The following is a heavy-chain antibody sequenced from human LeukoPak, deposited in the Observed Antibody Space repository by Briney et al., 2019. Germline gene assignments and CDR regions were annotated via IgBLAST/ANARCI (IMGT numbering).Heavy chain of an antibody. CDR1: GGSFSGYY. CDR3: ARWGSGWSYFDY. D-gene: IGHD6-19*01. J-gene: IGHJ4*02. V-gene: IGHV4-34*01. Sequence: SETLSLTCAVYGGSFSGYYWSWIRQPPGKGLEWIGEINHSGSTNYNPSLKSRVTILVDTSKNQFSLKLSSVTAADTAVYYCARWGSGWSYFDYWGQGTLVTVSS. CDR2: INHSGST.